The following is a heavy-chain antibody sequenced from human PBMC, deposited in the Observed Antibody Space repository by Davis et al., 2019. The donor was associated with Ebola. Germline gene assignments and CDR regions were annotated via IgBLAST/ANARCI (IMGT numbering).Heavy chain of an antibody. D-gene: IGHD3-10*01. J-gene: IGHJ6*02. CDR2: INPISGDT. V-gene: IGHV1-2*02. CDR1: GYTFTTYG. CDR3: ARDLSYSYYYHYYGMDV. Sequence: ASVKVSCKASGYTFTTYGINWVRQAPGQGLEWMGGINPISGDTNYAEKFQGRVTMTRDTSISTVYMELSRLRSDDTAVYYCARDLSYSYYYHYYGMDVWGQGTTVTVSS.